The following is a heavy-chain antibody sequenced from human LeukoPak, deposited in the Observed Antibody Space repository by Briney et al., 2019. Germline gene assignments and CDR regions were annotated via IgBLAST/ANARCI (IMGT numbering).Heavy chain of an antibody. V-gene: IGHV4-59*01. Sequence: SETLSLTCTVSGGSISSYYWSWIRQPPGKGLEWIGYIYYRGSTNYNPSLKSRVTISVDTSKNQFSLKLSSVTAADTAVYYCARGWELPHFDYWGQGTLVTVSS. CDR3: ARGWELPHFDY. J-gene: IGHJ4*02. CDR1: GGSISSYY. CDR2: IYYRGST. D-gene: IGHD1-26*01.